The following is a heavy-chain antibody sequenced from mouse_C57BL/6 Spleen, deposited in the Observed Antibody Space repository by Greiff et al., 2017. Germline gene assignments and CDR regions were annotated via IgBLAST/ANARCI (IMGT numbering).Heavy chain of an antibody. J-gene: IGHJ3*01. D-gene: IGHD2-4*01. CDR2: ISSGGDYI. V-gene: IGHV5-9-1*02. CDR3: TRVGYDYGGFAY. CDR1: GFTFSSYA. Sequence: EVKLQESGEGLVKPGGSLKLSCAASGFTFSSYAMSWVRQTPEKRLEWVAYISSGGDYIYYADTVKGRFTISRDNARNTLYLQMSSLKSEDTAMYYCTRVGYDYGGFAYWGQGTLVTVSA.